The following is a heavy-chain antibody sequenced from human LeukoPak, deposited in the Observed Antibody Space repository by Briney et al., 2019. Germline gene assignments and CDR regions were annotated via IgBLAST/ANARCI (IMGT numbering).Heavy chain of an antibody. CDR3: ARGHIGTYHYFDY. J-gene: IGHJ4*02. Sequence: GGSLRLSCAAPGFTVSSSYMSWVRQAPEKGLEWVSVIYSGGTTYYADSVKGRFTISRDNSMNALYLQMNSLRAEDTALYYCARGHIGTYHYFDYWGQGTLVTVSS. CDR2: IYSGGTT. D-gene: IGHD1-26*01. V-gene: IGHV3-53*01. CDR1: GFTVSSSY.